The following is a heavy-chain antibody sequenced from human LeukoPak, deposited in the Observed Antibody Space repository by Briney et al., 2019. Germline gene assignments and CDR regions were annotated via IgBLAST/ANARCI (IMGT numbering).Heavy chain of an antibody. CDR2: IIPIFGTA. CDR1: GGTFSGYA. V-gene: IGHV1-69*13. Sequence: ASVKVSCKASGGTFSGYAFSWVRQAPGQGLEWMGGIIPIFGTANYAQKFQGRVTITADESTSTAYMELSSLRSEDTAVYYCARGVHCSSTSCYGGLWDWGQGTLVTVSS. J-gene: IGHJ4*02. CDR3: ARGVHCSSTSCYGGLWD. D-gene: IGHD2-2*01.